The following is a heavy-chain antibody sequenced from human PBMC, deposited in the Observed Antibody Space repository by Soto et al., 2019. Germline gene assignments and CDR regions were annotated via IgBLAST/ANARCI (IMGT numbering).Heavy chain of an antibody. CDR3: ARPAIAAAVSAFDY. V-gene: IGHV4-34*01. J-gene: IGHJ4*02. Sequence: QVQLQQWGAGLLKPSETLSLTCAVYGGSFSGYYWSWIRQPPGKGLEWIGEINRSGSTNYNPSLKSRATISVDTSKNQFSLKLSSVTAADTAVYYCARPAIAAAVSAFDYWGQGTLVTVSS. CDR1: GGSFSGYY. D-gene: IGHD6-13*01. CDR2: INRSGST.